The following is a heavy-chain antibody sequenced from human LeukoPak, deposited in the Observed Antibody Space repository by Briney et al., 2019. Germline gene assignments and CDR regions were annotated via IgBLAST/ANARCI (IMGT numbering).Heavy chain of an antibody. J-gene: IGHJ5*02. Sequence: ASVTVSCQASVYTFTGYYMHWVRQAPGPGLEWIGWINPNRCCTNYAQKFQGRVTMTRDTSISTAYMELSRLRSDDTAVYYCARAQEYYDSSGYPSNWFDPWGQGTLVTVSS. D-gene: IGHD3-22*01. V-gene: IGHV1-2*02. CDR1: VYTFTGYY. CDR3: ARAQEYYDSSGYPSNWFDP. CDR2: INPNRCCT.